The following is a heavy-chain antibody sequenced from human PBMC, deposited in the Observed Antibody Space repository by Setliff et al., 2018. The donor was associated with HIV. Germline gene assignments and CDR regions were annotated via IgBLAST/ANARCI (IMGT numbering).Heavy chain of an antibody. CDR2: ILPIFGAT. Sequence: SVKVSCKASGDNFNNVAFNWVRQAPGQGLEWMGGILPIFGATDDAQKFQGRLTLTAVQSENSVYMELSSLRSDDTAVYYCTNRGGSGTNVGNWFDPWGQGTLVTVSS. CDR1: GDNFNNVA. CDR3: TNRGGSGTNVGNWFDP. D-gene: IGHD3-10*01. V-gene: IGHV1-69*13. J-gene: IGHJ5*02.